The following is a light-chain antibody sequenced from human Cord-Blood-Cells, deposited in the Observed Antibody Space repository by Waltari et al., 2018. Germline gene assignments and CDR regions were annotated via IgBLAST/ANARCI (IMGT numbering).Light chain of an antibody. J-gene: IGKJ2*03. CDR3: QQYNNWTPMYS. CDR1: QSVSSN. V-gene: IGKV3-15*01. Sequence: EIVMTQSPATLSVSPGKRAPLSCRASQSVSSNLAWDQQKPGQATRHLLYGASTRATGIPARFRCSGSGTEFTLTISSLQSEHFAVYYCQQYNNWTPMYSFGQGTKLEIK. CDR2: GAS.